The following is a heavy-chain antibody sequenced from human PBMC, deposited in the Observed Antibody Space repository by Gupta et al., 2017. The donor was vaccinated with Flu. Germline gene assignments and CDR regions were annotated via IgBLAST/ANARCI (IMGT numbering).Heavy chain of an antibody. V-gene: IGHV3-21*01. J-gene: IGHJ4*02. D-gene: IGHD6-13*01. CDR1: YS. CDR3: ARDRDLDIAAAGIGY. CDR2: ISSSSSYI. Sequence: YSMNWVRQAPGKGLEWVSSISSSSSYIYYADSVKGRFTISRDNAKNSLYLQMNSLRAEDTAVYYCARDRDLDIAAAGIGYWGQGTLVTVSS.